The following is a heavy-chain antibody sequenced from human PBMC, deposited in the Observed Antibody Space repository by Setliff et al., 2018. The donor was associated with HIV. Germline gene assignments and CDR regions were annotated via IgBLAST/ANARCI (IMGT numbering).Heavy chain of an antibody. CDR2: IFASGST. V-gene: IGHV4-4*09. CDR1: GGSISSYC. J-gene: IGHJ4*02. CDR3: EVAGQ. D-gene: IGHD6-19*01. Sequence: KPSETLSLTCTVSGGSISSYCWNWIRQPPGKGLEWIGYIFASGSTNYNPSLKSRVTISVDTSKNQFSLKLRSVTAADTAVYYCEVAGQWGQGTLVTVSS.